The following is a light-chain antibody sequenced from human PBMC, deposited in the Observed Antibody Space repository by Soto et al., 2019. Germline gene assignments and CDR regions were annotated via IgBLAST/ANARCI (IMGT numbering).Light chain of an antibody. CDR3: SSYAGSSNV. V-gene: IGLV2-8*01. J-gene: IGLJ1*01. Sequence: QSGLTQPPSASGSPGQSVAISCTGTSSDVGGYNYVSWYQQHPGKAPKLMIYEVNKRPSGVPDRFSGSKSGNTASLTVSGLQAEDEADYYCSSYAGSSNVFGTGTKSPS. CDR2: EVN. CDR1: SSDVGGYNY.